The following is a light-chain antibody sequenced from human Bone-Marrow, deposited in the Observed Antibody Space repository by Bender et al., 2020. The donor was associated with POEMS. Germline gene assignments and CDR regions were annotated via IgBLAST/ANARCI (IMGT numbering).Light chain of an antibody. CDR1: NSDVVSFNL. CDR2: EGT. Sequence: QSALTQPASVSGSPGQSITISCTGTNSDVVSFNLVSWFQQYPGKAPKLMIYEGTKRPSGVSDRFSASESGNTASLTISGLQPEDEADYYCSSYTSSTTVLFGGGTKLSVL. J-gene: IGLJ3*02. CDR3: SSYTSSTTVL. V-gene: IGLV2-14*02.